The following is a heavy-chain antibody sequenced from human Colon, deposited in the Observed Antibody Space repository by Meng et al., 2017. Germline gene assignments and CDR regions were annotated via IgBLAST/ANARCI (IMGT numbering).Heavy chain of an antibody. J-gene: IGHJ5*02. Sequence: QVQLVQSGAEVKKPGASVKVSCKASGYIFTNYDTNWVRQDTGQGLEWMGWMNPNSGNTGYAQKFQGRVTMTRNASISTAYMELSSLRSDDTAVYYCARAIAAAGSNWFDLRGQGTLVTVSS. CDR2: MNPNSGNT. CDR3: ARAIAAAGSNWFDL. V-gene: IGHV1-8*01. D-gene: IGHD6-13*01. CDR1: GYIFTNYD.